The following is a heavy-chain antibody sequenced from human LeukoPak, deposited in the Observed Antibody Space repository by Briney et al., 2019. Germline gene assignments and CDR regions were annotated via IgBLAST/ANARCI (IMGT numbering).Heavy chain of an antibody. CDR1: GFTFSSYA. CDR2: ISGSGGST. D-gene: IGHD3-22*01. CDR3: ANYDSSGYYYSFAFDI. Sequence: TGGSLRLSCAASGFTFSSYAMSWVRQAPGKGLEWVSAISGSGGSTYYADSVKGRFTISRDNSKNTLYLQMNGLRAEDTAVYYCANYDSSGYYYSFAFDIWGQGTMVTVSS. J-gene: IGHJ3*02. V-gene: IGHV3-23*01.